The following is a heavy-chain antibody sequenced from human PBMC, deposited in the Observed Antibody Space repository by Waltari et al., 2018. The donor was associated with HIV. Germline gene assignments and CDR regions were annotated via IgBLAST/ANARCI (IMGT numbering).Heavy chain of an antibody. CDR2: INQDGSEE. J-gene: IGHJ4*02. CDR3: AKGTSLDY. D-gene: IGHD2-8*01. CDR1: GFSFSSSG. Sequence: EVQLVESGGHLVQPGGSLRLSCAASGFSFSSSGMTWVRQAPGKGLEWVANINQDGSEEYYVDSVKGRFTISRDNSKNTLYLQMNSLRAEDTAVYYCAKGTSLDYWGQGTLVTVSS. V-gene: IGHV3-7*03.